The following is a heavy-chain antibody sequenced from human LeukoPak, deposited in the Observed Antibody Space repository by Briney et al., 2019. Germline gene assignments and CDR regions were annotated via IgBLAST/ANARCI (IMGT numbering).Heavy chain of an antibody. Sequence: SETLSLTCAVYGGSFSGYYWSWLRHPPGKGVEWIGEINHSGSTSYNPSLKSRVTISVDTSKNQFSLKLSSVTAADTAVYYCARGSGIGLRYFDWLLFFDYWGQGTLVTVSS. CDR1: GGSFSGYY. J-gene: IGHJ4*02. D-gene: IGHD3-9*01. V-gene: IGHV4-34*01. CDR2: INHSGST. CDR3: ARGSGIGLRYFDWLLFFDY.